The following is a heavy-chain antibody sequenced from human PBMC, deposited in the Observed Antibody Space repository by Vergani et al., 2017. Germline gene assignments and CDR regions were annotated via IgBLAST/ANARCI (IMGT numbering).Heavy chain of an antibody. CDR3: ARHLNWDHPAFDY. J-gene: IGHJ4*02. CDR2: IYYSGIT. CDR1: GGSISSSSYY. Sequence: QLQLQESGPGLVKPSETLSLTCTVSGGSISSSSYYWGWIRQPPGKGLEWIGSIYYSGITYYNPSLKSRVTISVDTSKHQFSLKLSSVTAADTAVYYCARHLNWDHPAFDYWGQGTLVTVSS. D-gene: IGHD1-1*01. V-gene: IGHV4-39*01.